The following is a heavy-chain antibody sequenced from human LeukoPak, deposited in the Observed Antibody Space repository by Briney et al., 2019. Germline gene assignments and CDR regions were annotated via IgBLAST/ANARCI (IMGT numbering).Heavy chain of an antibody. CDR1: GGSISSYY. J-gene: IGHJ4*02. CDR2: IYYTGET. D-gene: IGHD3-10*01. Sequence: SETLSLTCSVSGGSISSYYWSWVRQPPGKGLEWIGYIYYTGETEYNPSLKSRVTMTVDTSRDQFSLKLQSVTAADTAVYFCARELSGNYGYWGQGILVTVSS. V-gene: IGHV4-59*01. CDR3: ARELSGNYGY.